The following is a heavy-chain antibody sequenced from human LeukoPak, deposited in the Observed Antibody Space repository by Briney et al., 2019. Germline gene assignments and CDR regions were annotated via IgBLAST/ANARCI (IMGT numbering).Heavy chain of an antibody. J-gene: IGHJ6*03. CDR3: AREARSWYYMDV. V-gene: IGHV3-30*02. CDR2: IRYDGSNK. CDR1: GFTFSTYG. Sequence: PGGSLRLSCAASGFTFSTYGMHWVRQAPGKGLEWVAFIRYDGSNKYYADSVKGRFTISRDNSKNTLYLQMNSLRAEDTAVYYCAREARSWYYMDVWGKGTTVTVSS.